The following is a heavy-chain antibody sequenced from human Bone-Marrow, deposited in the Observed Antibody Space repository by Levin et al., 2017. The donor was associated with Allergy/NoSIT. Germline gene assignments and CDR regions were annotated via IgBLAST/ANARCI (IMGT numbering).Heavy chain of an antibody. Sequence: GESLKISCVGYGFTFSRYALSWVRQTPGKGLEWVSAISGSGASTYYADSVKGRFTISRDNPKNTLFLQMHSLRAEDTALYYCAKDHWGLDGFDMWGPGTMVTVSS. CDR3: AKDHWGLDGFDM. CDR2: ISGSGAST. V-gene: IGHV3-23*01. CDR1: GFTFSRYA. D-gene: IGHD7-27*01. J-gene: IGHJ3*02.